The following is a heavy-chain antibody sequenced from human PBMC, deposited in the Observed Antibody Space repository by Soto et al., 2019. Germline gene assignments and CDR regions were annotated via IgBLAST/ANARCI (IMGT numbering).Heavy chain of an antibody. CDR2: INHSGST. CDR1: GGSFSGYY. CDR3: ARGRKYCSSTSCYGGVYYYMDV. D-gene: IGHD2-2*01. V-gene: IGHV4-34*01. Sequence: SETLSLTCAVYGGSFSGYYWSWIRQPPGKGLEWIGEINHSGSTNYNPSLKSRVTISVDTSKNQFSLKLSSVTAADTAVYYCARGRKYCSSTSCYGGVYYYMDVWGKGTTVTVSS. J-gene: IGHJ6*03.